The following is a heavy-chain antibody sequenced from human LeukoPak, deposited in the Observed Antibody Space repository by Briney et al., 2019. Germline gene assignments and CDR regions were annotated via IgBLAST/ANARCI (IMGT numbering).Heavy chain of an antibody. V-gene: IGHV4-61*01. CDR3: ARGLAAQGGAFHI. D-gene: IGHD2-15*01. J-gene: IGHJ3*02. CDR1: GYSISSGYY. CDR2: LYSGAST. Sequence: SETLSLTCTVSGYSISSGYYWGWIRQPPGKGLEWIGYLYSGASTVYNPSLESRVTISVDTSESQSSLKLSSVTAADTAVYYCARGLAAQGGAFHIWGQGTMVTVSS.